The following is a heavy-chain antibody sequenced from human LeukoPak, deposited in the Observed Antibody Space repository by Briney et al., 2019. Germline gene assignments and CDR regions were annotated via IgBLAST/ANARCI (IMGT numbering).Heavy chain of an antibody. V-gene: IGHV4-59*01. CDR1: GGSISSYY. J-gene: IGHJ5*02. CDR3: ARVNYYGSGSYRAYNWFDP. D-gene: IGHD3-10*01. Sequence: PSETLSLTCTVSGGSISSYYWSWIRQPPGKGLEWIGYICYSGSTNYNPSLKSRVTISVDTSKNQFSLKLSSVTAADTAVYYCARVNYYGSGSYRAYNWFDPWGQGTLVTVSS. CDR2: ICYSGST.